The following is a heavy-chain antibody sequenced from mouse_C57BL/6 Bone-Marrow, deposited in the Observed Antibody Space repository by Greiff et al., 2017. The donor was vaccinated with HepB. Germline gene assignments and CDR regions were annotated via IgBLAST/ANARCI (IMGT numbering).Heavy chain of an antibody. CDR3: ARHGGYYVSYWYFDV. CDR1: GFTFSSYG. CDR2: ISSGGSYT. J-gene: IGHJ1*03. V-gene: IGHV5-6*01. D-gene: IGHD2-3*01. Sequence: EVQVVESGGDLVKPRGSLKLSCAASGFTFSSYGMSWVRQTPDKRLEWVATISSGGSYTYYPDSVKGRFTISRDNAKNTLYLQMSSLKSEDTAMYYCARHGGYYVSYWYFDVWGTGTTVTVSS.